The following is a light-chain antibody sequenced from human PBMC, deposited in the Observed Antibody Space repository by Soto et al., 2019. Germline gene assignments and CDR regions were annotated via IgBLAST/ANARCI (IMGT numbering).Light chain of an antibody. CDR3: QVWDISLLHHV. Sequence: SYELTQSPSVSVAPGQTARITCGGSNIGTKTVHWFQQRPGQAPVLVVFDNNDRPSGIPERFSGSNSGTTATLTISRVEAGDAADYYCQVWDISLLHHVFGTGNKGTVL. CDR2: DNN. CDR1: NIGTKT. V-gene: IGLV3-21*02. J-gene: IGLJ1*01.